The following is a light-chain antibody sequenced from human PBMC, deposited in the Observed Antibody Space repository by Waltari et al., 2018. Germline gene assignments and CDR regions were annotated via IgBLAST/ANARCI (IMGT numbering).Light chain of an antibody. CDR3: QTWDSRNAV. Sequence: SYELTQPSSVSVSPGETVSITCSGDKLGEKFVSWYQHRPGQSPVVVIYEDSKRPSGIHGRFTGSNSGNTATLTISGTQAMDEADYYCQTWDSRNAVFGSATKVTVL. CDR2: EDS. V-gene: IGLV3-1*01. CDR1: KLGEKF. J-gene: IGLJ1*01.